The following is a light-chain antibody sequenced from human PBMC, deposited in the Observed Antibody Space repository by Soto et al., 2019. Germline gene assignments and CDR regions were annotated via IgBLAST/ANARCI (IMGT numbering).Light chain of an antibody. V-gene: IGLV2-11*01. Sequence: QSALTQPRSVSGSPVQSVTISCTGTSSDVGNYNYVSWYQQHPGKAPKLMIYDVTQRPSGVPDRFSGSKSGNTASLTISGLQAEDEADYYCCSYAGTYIYVFGSGTKLTVL. CDR1: SSDVGNYNY. CDR2: DVT. J-gene: IGLJ1*01. CDR3: CSYAGTYIYV.